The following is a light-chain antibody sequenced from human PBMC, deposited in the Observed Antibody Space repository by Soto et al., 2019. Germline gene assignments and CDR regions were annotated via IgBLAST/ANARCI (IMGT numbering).Light chain of an antibody. J-gene: IGKJ3*01. V-gene: IGKV4-1*01. CDR3: HQFYSVPFT. CDR2: WAS. Sequence: DIVMTQSPNSLAVSLGERATINCKSSQSVLYSSNNKNYLAWYQQKPGQPPKLLIYWASTRESGVPDRFSGSGAGTDFTLTISSLQAEDVAVYYCHQFYSVPFTFGPWTEVDIK. CDR1: QSVLYSSNNKNY.